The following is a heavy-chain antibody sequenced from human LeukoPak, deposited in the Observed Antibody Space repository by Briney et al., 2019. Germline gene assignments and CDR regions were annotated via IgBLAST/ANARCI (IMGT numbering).Heavy chain of an antibody. CDR2: IIPIFGTA. J-gene: IGHJ4*02. CDR3: ARRVTTTESFDY. V-gene: IGHV1-69*05. D-gene: IGHD4-11*01. CDR1: GGTFSSYA. Sequence: SVKVSCKASGGTFSSYAISWVRQAPGQGLEWMGGIIPIFGTANYAQKFQGRVTITRNTSISTAYMELSSLRPEDTAVYYCARRVTTTESFDYWGQGTLVTVSS.